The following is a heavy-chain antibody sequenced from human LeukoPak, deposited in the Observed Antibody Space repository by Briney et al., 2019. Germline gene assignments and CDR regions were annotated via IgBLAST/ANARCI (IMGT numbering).Heavy chain of an antibody. CDR1: GFTFSSYR. CDR3: ARGNYYDSSGYIIEPFDY. V-gene: IGHV3-21*04. D-gene: IGHD3-22*01. Sequence: GGSLRLSCAASGFTFSSYRMNWVRQAPAKGLEWVSSINSSSSYIYYADSVKGRFTISRDNAKNSLYLQMNSQRTEDTAVYYCARGNYYDSSGYIIEPFDYWGQGTLVTVSS. CDR2: INSSSSYI. J-gene: IGHJ4*02.